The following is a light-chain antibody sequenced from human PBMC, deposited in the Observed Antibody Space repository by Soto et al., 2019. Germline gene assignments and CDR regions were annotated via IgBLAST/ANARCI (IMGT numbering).Light chain of an antibody. CDR2: GAS. CDR3: QQYVSIPLT. CDR1: QSVGTY. Sequence: IGLAQSPGTLFLSPGERATLSCRASQSVGTYLAWYQQKPGQAPRLLIYGASSRATGIPDRFSGSGSGTDFTLTISRLEPEDFAVYYCQQYVSIPLTFGGGTKVDIK. V-gene: IGKV3-20*01. J-gene: IGKJ4*01.